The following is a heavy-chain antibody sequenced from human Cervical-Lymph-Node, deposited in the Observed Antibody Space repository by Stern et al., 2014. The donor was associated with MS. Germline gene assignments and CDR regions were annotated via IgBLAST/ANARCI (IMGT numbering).Heavy chain of an antibody. Sequence: QVQLVESGTEVKKSGASVRVSGKASGYTFSIYYIHWVRQAPGQGLEWMGIINPATGGTTDAQKFQDRVTMTNDSSTSTLYLEMSSLISEDTAVYFCARQNMVRGVTELDFWGQGTLVTVSS. CDR2: INPATGGT. J-gene: IGHJ4*02. V-gene: IGHV1-46*01. CDR3: ARQNMVRGVTELDF. CDR1: GYTFSIYY. D-gene: IGHD3-10*01.